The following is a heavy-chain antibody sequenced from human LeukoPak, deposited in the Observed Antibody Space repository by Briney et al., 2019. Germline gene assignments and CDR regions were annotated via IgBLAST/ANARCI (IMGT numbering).Heavy chain of an antibody. CDR3: AKDSTPGVFGVVTFDY. CDR2: ISGSGGST. CDR1: GFTFSSYA. Sequence: GGSLRLSCAASGFTFSSYAMSWVRQAPGKGLEWVSAISGSGGSTYYADSVKGRSTISRDNSKNTLYLQMNSLRAEDTAVYYCAKDSTPGVFGVVTFDYWGQGTLVTVSS. J-gene: IGHJ4*02. D-gene: IGHD3-3*01. V-gene: IGHV3-23*01.